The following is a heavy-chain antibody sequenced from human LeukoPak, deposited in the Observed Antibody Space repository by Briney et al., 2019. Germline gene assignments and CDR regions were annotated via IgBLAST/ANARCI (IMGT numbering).Heavy chain of an antibody. J-gene: IGHJ6*02. Sequence: GASVNVSCEASGGTFSNCAISWVRQAPGQGLEWMGGIIPMSGTTNYAQKFQGRVTITADESTNTAYMALSSLRSEDTALYYCAREQWLVPHRYYYYGMDVWGQGTTVTVSS. CDR1: GGTFSNCA. D-gene: IGHD6-19*01. CDR3: AREQWLVPHRYYYYGMDV. CDR2: IIPMSGTT. V-gene: IGHV1-69*13.